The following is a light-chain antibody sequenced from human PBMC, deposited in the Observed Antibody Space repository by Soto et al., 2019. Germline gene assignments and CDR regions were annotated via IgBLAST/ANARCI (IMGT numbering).Light chain of an antibody. CDR3: QQYNSYRT. CDR2: KAS. J-gene: IGKJ1*01. CDR1: QSISSW. V-gene: IGKV1-5*03. Sequence: MTQSPATLSASLGDRVPLTCRASQSISSWLAWHQQKPGKSPNLLISKASSLESGVPSRFSGSGSGTEFTLTISSLQPDDFATYYCQQYNSYRTFGQGTKVDIK.